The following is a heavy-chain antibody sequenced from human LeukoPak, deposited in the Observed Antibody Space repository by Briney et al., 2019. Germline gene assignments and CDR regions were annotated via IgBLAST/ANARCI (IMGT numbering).Heavy chain of an antibody. Sequence: SETLSLTCTVSGGSISSSSYYWGWIRQPPGKGLEWIGSIYYSGSTYYNPSLKSRVTISVDTSKNQFSLKLSSVTAADTAVYYCARGPGFGEPYYFDYWGQGTLVTVSS. CDR1: GGSISSSSYY. D-gene: IGHD3-10*01. J-gene: IGHJ4*02. CDR3: ARGPGFGEPYYFDY. CDR2: IYYSGST. V-gene: IGHV4-39*07.